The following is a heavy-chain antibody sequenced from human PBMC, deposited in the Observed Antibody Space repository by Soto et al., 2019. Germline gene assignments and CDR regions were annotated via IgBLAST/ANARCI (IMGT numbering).Heavy chain of an antibody. J-gene: IGHJ5*02. CDR1: GFTFSSYA. D-gene: IGHD6-13*01. CDR2: ISYDGSNK. Sequence: SLRLSCAASGFTFSSYAMHWVRQAPGKGLEWVAVISYDGSNKYYADSVKGRSTISRDNSKNTLYLQMNSLRAEDTAVYYCARDGSSWYEGYWFDPWGQGTLVTVSS. V-gene: IGHV3-30-3*01. CDR3: ARDGSSWYEGYWFDP.